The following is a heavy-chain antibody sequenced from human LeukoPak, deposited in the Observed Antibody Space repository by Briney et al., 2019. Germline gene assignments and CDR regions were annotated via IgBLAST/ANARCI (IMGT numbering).Heavy chain of an antibody. D-gene: IGHD2-15*01. CDR3: ASRLLSAYYYGMDV. CDR1: GFTLSSYT. J-gene: IGHJ6*02. CDR2: ISGSGGST. V-gene: IGHV3-23*01. Sequence: PGGSLRLSCAASGFTLSSYTMSWVRQAPGKGLEWVSGISGSGGSTDYADSVKGRFTISRDNSKNTLDLQMNSLRAEDTAVYYCASRLLSAYYYGMDVWGQGTTVTVSS.